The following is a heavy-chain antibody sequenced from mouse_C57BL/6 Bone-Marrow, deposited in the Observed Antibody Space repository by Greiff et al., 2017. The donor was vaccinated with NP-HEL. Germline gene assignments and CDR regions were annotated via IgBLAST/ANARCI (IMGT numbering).Heavy chain of an antibody. J-gene: IGHJ1*03. Sequence: QVQLQQSGPGLVQPSQSLSITCTVSGFSLTSYGVHWVRQSPGKGLEWLGVIWSGGSTDYNAAFISRLSISKDNSKSQVFFKMNSLQADDTAIYYCARKEGLPRGYFDVWGTGTTVTVSS. D-gene: IGHD1-1*01. CDR2: IWSGGST. CDR3: ARKEGLPRGYFDV. V-gene: IGHV2-2*01. CDR1: GFSLTSYG.